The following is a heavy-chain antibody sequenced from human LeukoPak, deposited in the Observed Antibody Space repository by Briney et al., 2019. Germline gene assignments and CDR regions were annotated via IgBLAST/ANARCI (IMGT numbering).Heavy chain of an antibody. J-gene: IGHJ6*02. V-gene: IGHV3-21*01. CDR1: GFTFSSYT. CDR3: ARDDGDYVSYSYYGMDV. CDR2: ITTSSYI. Sequence: GGSLRLSCAASGFTFSSYTMNWVRQAPGKGLEWVSSITTSSYIYYADSLKGRFTISRDNAKNSLYLQMNSLRAEDTAVYYCARDDGDYVSYSYYGMDVWGQGTTVTVS. D-gene: IGHD4-17*01.